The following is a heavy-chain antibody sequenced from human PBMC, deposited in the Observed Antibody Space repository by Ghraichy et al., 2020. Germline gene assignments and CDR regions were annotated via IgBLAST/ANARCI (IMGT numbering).Heavy chain of an antibody. CDR3: ARGLKYGDAFDI. D-gene: IGHD2/OR15-2a*01. CDR2: INHSGST. J-gene: IGHJ3*02. Sequence: SETLSLTCAVYGGSFSGYYWSWIRQPPGKGLEWIGEINHSGSTNYNPSLKSRVTISVDTSKNQFSLKLSSVTAAETAVYYCARGLKYGDAFDIWGQGTMVTVSS. CDR1: GGSFSGYY. V-gene: IGHV4-34*01.